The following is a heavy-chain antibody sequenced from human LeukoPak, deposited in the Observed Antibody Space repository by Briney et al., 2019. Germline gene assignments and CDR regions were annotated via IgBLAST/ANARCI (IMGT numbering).Heavy chain of an antibody. D-gene: IGHD2-21*02. V-gene: IGHV4-4*07. CDR2: IYTSGST. CDR1: GGSISSYY. Sequence: KASETPSLTCTVSGGSISSYYWNWIRQPAGKGLEWIGRIYTSGSTNDNPSLKSRVTMSVDKSKNQSSLKLNSVTAADTAVYYCARDRGGGDSFDYWGQGTLVTVSS. CDR3: ARDRGGGDSFDY. J-gene: IGHJ4*02.